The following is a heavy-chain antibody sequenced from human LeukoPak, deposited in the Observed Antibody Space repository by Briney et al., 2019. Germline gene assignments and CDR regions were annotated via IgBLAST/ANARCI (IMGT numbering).Heavy chain of an antibody. CDR2: IQSSGST. D-gene: IGHD3-22*01. CDR1: GGSISPYY. CDR3: ARAERQFYYDSSGSSYYYYMDV. Sequence: PSETLSLTCTVCGGSISPYYWNWIRQSAGKGLEWIGRIQSSGSTNYNPSLRGRLTISVDKSQNQFSLKLTSVTAADTAVYYCARAERQFYYDSSGSSYYYYMDVWGKGTTVAVSS. J-gene: IGHJ6*03. V-gene: IGHV4-4*07.